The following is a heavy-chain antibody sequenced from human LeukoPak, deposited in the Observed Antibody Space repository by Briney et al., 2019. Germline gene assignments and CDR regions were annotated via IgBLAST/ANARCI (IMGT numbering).Heavy chain of an antibody. V-gene: IGHV1-2*02. CDR3: ARDDVWSGSYSNFDY. Sequence: ASVKVSCKASGYTFTGYYMHWVRQAPGQGLEWMGWINPNSGGTNYAQKFQGRVTMTRDTSISTAYMELSRLRSDDTAVYYCARDDVWSGSYSNFDYWGQGTLVTVSS. CDR1: GYTFTGYY. CDR2: INPNSGGT. D-gene: IGHD1-26*01. J-gene: IGHJ4*02.